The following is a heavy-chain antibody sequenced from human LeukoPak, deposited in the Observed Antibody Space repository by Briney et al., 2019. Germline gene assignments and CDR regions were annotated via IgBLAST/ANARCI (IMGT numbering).Heavy chain of an antibody. CDR2: IYSGGST. D-gene: IGHD3-3*01. V-gene: IGHV3-53*01. Sequence: PWGSLRLSCAASGFAVSSNYMSWVRQAPGKGLEWVSVIYSGGSTYYADSVKGRFTISRDNSKNTLYLQMNSLRAEDTAVYYCARSYYDFWSGYYGVYYFDYWGQGTLVTVSS. CDR3: ARSYYDFWSGYYGVYYFDY. J-gene: IGHJ4*02. CDR1: GFAVSSNY.